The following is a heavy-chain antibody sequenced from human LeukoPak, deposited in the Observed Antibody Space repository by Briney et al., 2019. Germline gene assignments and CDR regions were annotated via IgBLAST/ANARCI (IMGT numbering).Heavy chain of an antibody. CDR3: ARDRVLLWFGELLSRYGMDV. D-gene: IGHD3-10*01. Sequence: GGSLRLSCAASGFTFSSYSMNWVRQAPGKGLEWVSSISSSSSYIYYADSVKGRFTISRDNAKNSLYLQMNSLRAEDTAVYYCARDRVLLWFGELLSRYGMDVWGQGTTVTVSS. CDR1: GFTFSSYS. J-gene: IGHJ6*02. V-gene: IGHV3-21*01. CDR2: ISSSSSYI.